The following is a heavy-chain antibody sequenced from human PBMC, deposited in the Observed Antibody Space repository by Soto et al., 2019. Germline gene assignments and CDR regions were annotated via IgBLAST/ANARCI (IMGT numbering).Heavy chain of an antibody. Sequence: QVQLQQWGAGLLKPSETLSLTCAVYGGSFSGYYWSWIRQPPGKGLEWIGEINHSGSTNYNPSLKSRVTISVDTSKNQFSLKLSSVTAADTAVYYCARGRIVVVPAATRWFDPWGQGTLVTVSS. CDR2: INHSGST. CDR1: GGSFSGYY. V-gene: IGHV4-34*01. J-gene: IGHJ5*02. D-gene: IGHD2-2*01. CDR3: ARGRIVVVPAATRWFDP.